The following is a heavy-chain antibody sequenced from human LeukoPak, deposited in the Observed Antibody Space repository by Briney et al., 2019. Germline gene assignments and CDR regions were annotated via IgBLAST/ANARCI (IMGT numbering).Heavy chain of an antibody. CDR2: ISAYNGNT. J-gene: IGHJ6*03. V-gene: IGHV1-18*01. CDR3: ARAYYSSGWWGVYYYYYYYMDV. CDR1: GYTFTSYD. D-gene: IGHD6-19*01. Sequence: ASVKVSCKASGYTFTSYDINWVRQATGQGLEWMGWISAYNGNTNYAQKLQGRVTMTTDTSTSTACMELRSLRSDDTAVYYCARAYYSSGWWGVYYYYYYYMDVWGKGTTVTVSS.